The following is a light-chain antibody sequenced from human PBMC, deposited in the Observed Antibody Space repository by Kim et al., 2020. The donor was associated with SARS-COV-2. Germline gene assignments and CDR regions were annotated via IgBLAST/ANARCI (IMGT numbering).Light chain of an antibody. V-gene: IGKV1-33*01. Sequence: DIQMTQSPSSLSASVGDRVTITCQASQDISIYLNWYQQKPGKAPKLLIYDASNLETGVPSRFSGSGSGTDFTFTISSLQPEDIATYYCQQYDNPYTFGQGTKLEI. CDR1: QDISIY. CDR3: QQYDNPYT. J-gene: IGKJ2*01. CDR2: DAS.